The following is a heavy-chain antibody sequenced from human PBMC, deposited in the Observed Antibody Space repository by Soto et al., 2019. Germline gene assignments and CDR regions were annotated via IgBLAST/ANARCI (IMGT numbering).Heavy chain of an antibody. CDR3: ARDEGSSSWLDF. D-gene: IGHD6-13*01. CDR1: GFTFSIYS. J-gene: IGHJ4*02. Sequence: GGSLRLSCAASGFTFSIYSMNWVRQAPGKGLEWVSYISSSSTIHYADSMKGRFTISRDNAKNSLYLQMNSLRAEDTAVYYCARDEGSSSWLDFWGQGTLVTVSS. V-gene: IGHV3-48*01. CDR2: ISSSSTI.